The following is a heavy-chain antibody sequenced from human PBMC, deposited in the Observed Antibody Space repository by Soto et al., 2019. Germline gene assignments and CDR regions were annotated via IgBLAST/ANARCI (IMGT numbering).Heavy chain of an antibody. V-gene: IGHV1-8*01. J-gene: IGHJ4*02. Sequence: QVQLVQSGAEVKKPGASVKVSCKASGYTFTSYEINWVRQATGQGLEWMGWMNPNSGDTGYAQKFQGRVTMTRNSSISTAYMELSSLRSEDTAVYYCARGELLWFGELLRWGQGTLVTVSS. CDR3: ARGELLWFGELLR. CDR1: GYTFTSYE. D-gene: IGHD3-10*01. CDR2: MNPNSGDT.